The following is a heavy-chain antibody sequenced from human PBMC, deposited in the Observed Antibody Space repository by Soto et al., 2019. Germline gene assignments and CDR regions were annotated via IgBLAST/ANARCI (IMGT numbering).Heavy chain of an antibody. CDR1: GGTFSSYA. V-gene: IGHV1-69*01. Sequence: QVQLVQSGAEVKKPGSSVKVSCKASGGTFSSYAISWVRQAPGQGLEWMGGIIPIFGTANYAQKFQDRVTITADESTSTAYMELSSLRSEDTALYYCAGETYCGVDCYPGGYYFDYWGKGTLVTVSS. CDR3: AGETYCGVDCYPGGYYFDY. D-gene: IGHD2-21*02. J-gene: IGHJ4*02. CDR2: IIPIFGTA.